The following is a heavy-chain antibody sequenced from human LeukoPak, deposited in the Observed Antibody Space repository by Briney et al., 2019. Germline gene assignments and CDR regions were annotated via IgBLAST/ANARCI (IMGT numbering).Heavy chain of an antibody. CDR3: ASGADVKSVHYNYRTTYSYYFDY. J-gene: IGHJ4*02. D-gene: IGHD3-22*01. Sequence: ASVKVSCKASGYTFTGYYIHWVRQAPGQGLECMGWINPNSGDTSFAQKFQGRVTLTRDTSISTAYMELSSLNSEDTATYYCASGADVKSVHYNYRTTYSYYFDYWGQGALVTVSS. CDR1: GYTFTGYY. V-gene: IGHV1-2*02. CDR2: INPNSGDT.